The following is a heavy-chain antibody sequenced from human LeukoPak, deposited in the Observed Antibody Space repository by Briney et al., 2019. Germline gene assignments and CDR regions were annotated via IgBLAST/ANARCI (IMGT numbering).Heavy chain of an antibody. Sequence: SETLSLTCTVSGGSISSGDYYWSWIRQPPGRGLEWNGYIYYSGSTYYNPSLKSRVTISVDTSKNQFSLKLSSVTAADTAVYYCARCLLELRPPYYYYGMDVWGQGTTVTVSS. D-gene: IGHD1-7*01. V-gene: IGHV4-30-4*01. CDR2: IYYSGST. CDR3: ARCLLELRPPYYYYGMDV. CDR1: GGSISSGDYY. J-gene: IGHJ6*02.